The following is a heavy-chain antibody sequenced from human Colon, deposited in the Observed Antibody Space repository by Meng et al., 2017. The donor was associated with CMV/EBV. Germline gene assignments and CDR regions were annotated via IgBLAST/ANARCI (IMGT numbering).Heavy chain of an antibody. CDR1: GFALSRYW. Sequence: GGSLRLSCAASGFALSRYWMSWVRQAPGKGLEWVVNINQDGNEKYYVDSVKGRFTASRDNAKNSLYLQMSSLRVEDTAIYYCVRNDLDIQTNPSFDFWGLGTLVTVSS. V-gene: IGHV3-7*01. J-gene: IGHJ4*02. CDR2: INQDGNEK. D-gene: IGHD5-18*01. CDR3: VRNDLDIQTNPSFDF.